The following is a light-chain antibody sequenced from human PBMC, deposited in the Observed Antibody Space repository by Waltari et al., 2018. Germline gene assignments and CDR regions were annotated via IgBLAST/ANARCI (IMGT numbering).Light chain of an antibody. J-gene: IGKJ4*01. CDR3: HRTFGAFRL. CDR2: ATS. V-gene: IGKV1-39*01. Sequence: DIQMTQSPSSLSAFVGDGVTITCRASQTIGHSLNWFQQRPGKAPKLLIYATSDLQSGVPSRFSGSGSGTDSTLTFSILQPQDSAPYYCHRTFGAFRLFGGGTKVEIK. CDR1: QTIGHS.